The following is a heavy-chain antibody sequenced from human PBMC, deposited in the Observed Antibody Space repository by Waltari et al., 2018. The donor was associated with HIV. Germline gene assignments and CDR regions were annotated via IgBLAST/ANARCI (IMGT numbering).Heavy chain of an antibody. J-gene: IGHJ5*02. CDR2: MNPNSGNT. CDR3: ARLCYDSSGTNWFDP. Sequence: YDINWVRQATGQGLEWMGWMNPNSGNTGYAQKFQGRVTMTRNTSISTAYMELSSLRSEDTAVYYCARLCYDSSGTNWFDPWGQGTLVTVSS. V-gene: IGHV1-8*01. CDR1: YD. D-gene: IGHD3-22*01.